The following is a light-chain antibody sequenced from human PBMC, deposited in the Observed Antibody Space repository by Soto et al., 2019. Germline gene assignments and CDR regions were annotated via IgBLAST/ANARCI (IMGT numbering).Light chain of an antibody. J-gene: IGKJ4*01. V-gene: IGKV3-11*01. CDR2: DAS. Sequence: EIVLTQSPATLSLSPGGRATPSFRASQSVSSYLAWYQQKPGQAPRLLIYDASNRATGIPARFSGSGSGTDFTLTISSLEPEDFAVYYCQQRSNWLTFGGGTKVDIK. CDR1: QSVSSY. CDR3: QQRSNWLT.